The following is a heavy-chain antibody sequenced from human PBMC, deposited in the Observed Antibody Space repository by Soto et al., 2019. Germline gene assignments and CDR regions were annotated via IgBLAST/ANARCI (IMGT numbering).Heavy chain of an antibody. CDR3: VRELYEERPFDY. V-gene: IGHV1-18*01. Sequence: ALVKVSCKASGYTFAAYGISWVRQAPGQGLEWMGWISAYNGNIDYAQKFQGRVTMTTDTSTSTAYMELSSLRAEDTAVYYCVRELYEERPFDYWGQGTLVTVSS. CDR1: GYTFAAYG. J-gene: IGHJ4*02. CDR2: ISAYNGNI. D-gene: IGHD2-15*01.